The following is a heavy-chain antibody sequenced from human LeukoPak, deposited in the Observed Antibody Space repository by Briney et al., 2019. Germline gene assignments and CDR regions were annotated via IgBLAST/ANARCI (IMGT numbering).Heavy chain of an antibody. CDR1: GGYISRYY. V-gene: IGHV4-59*01. J-gene: IGHJ4*02. D-gene: IGHD2-15*01. CDR3: ARERVVVVAATASGYFDY. CDR2: LYHTVSP. Sequence: SETLSLTCTGSGGYISRYYWSWIRQAPGKGLEWIGCLYHTVSPNYNPSLKSRVTISVDTSKSQFSLKLSSVTAADTAVYSCARERVVVVAATASGYFDYWGQGTLVTVSS.